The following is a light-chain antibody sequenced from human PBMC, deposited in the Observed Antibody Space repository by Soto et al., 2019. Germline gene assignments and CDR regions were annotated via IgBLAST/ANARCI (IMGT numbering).Light chain of an antibody. J-gene: IGKJ1*01. CDR2: KAS. CDR3: QQYNSYSRT. V-gene: IGKV1-5*03. CDR1: QSINTW. Sequence: LHLTQSPSTLSASVGDRVTITCRASQSINTWLAWYQQKPGKAPKLLIYKASSLEGGVPSRFSGSGSGTEFTLTISSLQTEDFATYYCQQYNSYSRTFGQGTKVDIK.